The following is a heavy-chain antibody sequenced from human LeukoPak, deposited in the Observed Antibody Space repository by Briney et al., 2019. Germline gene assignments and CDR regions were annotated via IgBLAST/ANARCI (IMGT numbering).Heavy chain of an antibody. J-gene: IGHJ4*02. D-gene: IGHD2-15*01. CDR2: IYQSGSA. CDR1: GASVSSIGYS. Sequence: PSQTLSLTCGVSGASVSSIGYSWSWIRQPPGRGLEWIGYIYQSGSASYNPSLQSRVTISVDKSKKQFSLKLSSVTAADTAVYYCVTNSIGYCSGGNCYQVSDSWGQGTLVTVSS. V-gene: IGHV4-30-2*01. CDR3: VTNSIGYCSGGNCYQVSDS.